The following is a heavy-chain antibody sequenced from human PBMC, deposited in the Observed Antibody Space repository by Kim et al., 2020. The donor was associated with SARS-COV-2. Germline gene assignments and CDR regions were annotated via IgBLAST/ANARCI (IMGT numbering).Heavy chain of an antibody. CDR2: INHSGST. CDR1: GGSFSGYY. J-gene: IGHJ6*02. CDR3: ARTPGPLLQLFVRSRYGMDV. Sequence: SETLSLTCAVYGGSFSGYYWSWIRQPPGKGLEWIGEINHSGSTNYNPSLKSRVTISVDTSKNQFSLKLSSVTAADTAVYYCARTPGPLLQLFVRSRYGMDVWGQGTTVTVSS. V-gene: IGHV4-34*01. D-gene: IGHD2-15*01.